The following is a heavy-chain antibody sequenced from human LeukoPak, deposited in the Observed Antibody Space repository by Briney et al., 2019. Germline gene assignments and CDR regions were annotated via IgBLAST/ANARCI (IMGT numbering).Heavy chain of an antibody. Sequence: PGGSLRLSCAASGFTFSNHGMHWVRQTPGKGPEWVAFLHYDGTTTHYADSVRGRFTISRDNSKDMLYLQMNSLRAGDTAVYSCARDISYYFDNWGQGTLVTVSS. V-gene: IGHV3-30*02. CDR2: LHYDGTTT. CDR1: GFTFSNHG. CDR3: ARDISYYFDN. J-gene: IGHJ4*02.